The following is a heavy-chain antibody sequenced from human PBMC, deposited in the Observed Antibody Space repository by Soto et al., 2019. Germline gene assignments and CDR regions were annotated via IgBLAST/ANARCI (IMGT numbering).Heavy chain of an antibody. CDR1: GYTSTSYG. V-gene: IGHV1-18*01. J-gene: IGHJ4*02. D-gene: IGHD2-2*01. CDR3: AGDLYCSSTSFLIKAGPYFDA. Sequence: ASVKVSCTASGYTSTSYGISWVRQAPGPGLEWMGWISAYNGNTNSAQKLQGRVTMTTDTSTSTAYMELRSLRSDDTAVYYCAGDLYCSSTSFLIKAGPYFDAWGQETLLTISS. CDR2: ISAYNGNT.